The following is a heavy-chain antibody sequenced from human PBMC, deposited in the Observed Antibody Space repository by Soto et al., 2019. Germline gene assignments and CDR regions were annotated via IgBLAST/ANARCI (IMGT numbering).Heavy chain of an antibody. CDR2: IWSDGRNE. D-gene: IGHD2-15*01. CDR3: SRDIGTCSQYGWFDP. V-gene: IGHV3-33*01. CDR1: GFTFSNYG. J-gene: IGHJ5*02. Sequence: QVQLVESGGGVVQPGRSLRLSCATSGFTFSNYGIHWVRQAPGKGLEWVAVIWSDGRNEYYADSVKGRFTISRDNSKNTVFLQMNRLRAEDTAVEYCSRDIGTCSQYGWFDPWGQGNLVTVSS.